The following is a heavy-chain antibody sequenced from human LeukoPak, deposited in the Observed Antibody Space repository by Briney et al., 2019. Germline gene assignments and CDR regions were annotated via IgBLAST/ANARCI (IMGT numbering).Heavy chain of an antibody. CDR1: GFTVSSNY. Sequence: GGSLRLSCAASGFTVSSNYMSWVRQAPGRGLEWVSVIYSGGSTYYADSVKGRFTISRDNSKNTLYLQMNSLGAEDTAVYYCARIISSWVYFDYWGQGALVTVSS. V-gene: IGHV3-66*01. D-gene: IGHD6-13*01. CDR3: ARIISSWVYFDY. J-gene: IGHJ4*02. CDR2: IYSGGST.